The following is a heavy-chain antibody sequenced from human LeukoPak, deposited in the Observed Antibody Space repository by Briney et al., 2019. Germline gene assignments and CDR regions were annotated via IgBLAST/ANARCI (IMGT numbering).Heavy chain of an antibody. CDR3: ARTEIAAAGYYFDY. CDR1: GGSISSYY. D-gene: IGHD6-13*01. J-gene: IGHJ4*02. V-gene: IGHV4-4*07. Sequence: ASETLSLTCTVSGGSISSYYWSWIRQPAGKGLEWIGRIYTSGSTNYNPSLKSRVTMSVDTSKNQFSLKLSSVTAADTAVYYCARTEIAAAGYYFDYWGQGTLVTVSS. CDR2: IYTSGST.